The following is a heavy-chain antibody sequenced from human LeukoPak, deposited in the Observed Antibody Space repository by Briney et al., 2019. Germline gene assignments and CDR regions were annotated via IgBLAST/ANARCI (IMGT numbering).Heavy chain of an antibody. D-gene: IGHD3-10*01. CDR1: GGTFSSYG. CDR3: ARGSVSGSYFAPYYFDY. V-gene: IGHV1-69*04. Sequence: VASVKVSCKAPGGTFSSYGISWVRQAPGQGLEWMGRIIPIIGIANYAQKFQGRITITADKSTNTAYMDLSSLTSEDTAVYFCARGSVSGSYFAPYYFDYWGQGTLVTVSS. CDR2: IIPIIGIA. J-gene: IGHJ4*02.